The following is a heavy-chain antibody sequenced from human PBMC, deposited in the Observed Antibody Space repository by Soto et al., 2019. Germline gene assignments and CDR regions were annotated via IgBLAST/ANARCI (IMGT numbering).Heavy chain of an antibody. J-gene: IGHJ4*02. D-gene: IGHD3-3*01. CDR1: GFSLTTSGVG. V-gene: IGHV2-5*02. Sequence: QITLNESGPTVVRPTETITLTCRFSGFSLTTSGVGVGWIRQSPGKAPEWLALIYWDDDKRYSASLKSRLTITKDTSKNQVVLTVSDLDPTDTATYYCAHRVLRSVFGLVTTTAIYFDFWGQGNPVAVSS. CDR2: IYWDDDK. CDR3: AHRVLRSVFGLVTTTAIYFDF.